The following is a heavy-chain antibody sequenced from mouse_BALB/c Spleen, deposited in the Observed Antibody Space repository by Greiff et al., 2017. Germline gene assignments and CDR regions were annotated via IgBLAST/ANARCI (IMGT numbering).Heavy chain of an antibody. V-gene: IGHV5-4*02. CDR1: GFTFSDYY. CDR3: ARTLYDYDEAWFAY. Sequence: VESGGGLVKPGGSLKLSCAASGFTFSDYYMYWVRQTPEKRLEWVATISDGGSYTYYPDSVKGRFTISRDNAKNNLYLQMSSLKSEDTAMYYCARTLYDYDEAWFAYWGQGTLVTVSA. CDR2: ISDGGSYT. D-gene: IGHD2-4*01. J-gene: IGHJ3*01.